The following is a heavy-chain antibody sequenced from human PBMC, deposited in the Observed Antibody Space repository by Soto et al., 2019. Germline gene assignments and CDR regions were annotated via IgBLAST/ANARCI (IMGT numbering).Heavy chain of an antibody. D-gene: IGHD1-26*01. J-gene: IGHJ4*02. Sequence: LRLSCAASGFSLRDYGMHWVRQAPGKGLEYVAAVSDDGSEQYYADSVRGRFTISRDNSKNTVYLQLDSLTTGDTAVYYCARDPTGGYFHYDYWGQGALVTVSS. CDR3: ARDPTGGYFHYDY. CDR2: VSDDGSEQ. CDR1: GFSLRDYG. V-gene: IGHV3-30*17.